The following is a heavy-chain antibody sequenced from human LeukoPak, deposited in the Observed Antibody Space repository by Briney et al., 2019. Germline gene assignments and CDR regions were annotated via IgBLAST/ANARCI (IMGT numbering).Heavy chain of an antibody. CDR2: IDPSDSYT. CDR3: ARHRYYDILTGFDY. J-gene: IGHJ4*02. Sequence: GESLKISCKGSGYSFTSYWISWVRQMPGKGLEWMGRIDPSDSYTNYSPSFQGHLTISADKSISTAYLQWSSLKASDTAMYYCARHRYYDILTGFDYWGQGTLVTVSS. D-gene: IGHD3-9*01. V-gene: IGHV5-10-1*01. CDR1: GYSFTSYW.